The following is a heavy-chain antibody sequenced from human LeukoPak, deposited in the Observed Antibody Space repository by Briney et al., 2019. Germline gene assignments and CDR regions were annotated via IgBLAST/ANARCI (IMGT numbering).Heavy chain of an antibody. CDR2: IWYDGSNK. D-gene: IGHD3-10*01. Sequence: GGSLRLSCAASGFTFSSYGMHRVRQAPGKGLEWVAVIWYDGSNKYYADSVKGRFTISRDNSKNTLYLQMNSLRAEDTAVYYCAKDRGSEYYFDYRGQGTLVTVSS. J-gene: IGHJ4*02. CDR3: AKDRGSEYYFDY. CDR1: GFTFSSYG. V-gene: IGHV3-33*06.